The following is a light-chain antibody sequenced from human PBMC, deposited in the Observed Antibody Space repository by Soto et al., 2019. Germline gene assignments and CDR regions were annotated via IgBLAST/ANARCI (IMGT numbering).Light chain of an antibody. CDR3: CSYTSSSTLV. V-gene: IGLV2-14*01. CDR1: SSDFGYYKY. Sequence: QSALTLPASVSGSPGQSSSISCTGTSSDFGYYKYVSWYQQRPGRAPKLLIYEVTNRPSGVSNRFSGSESDNTASLTISGLQADDEADYYCCSYTSSSTLVFGAGTKLTVL. J-gene: IGLJ1*01. CDR2: EVT.